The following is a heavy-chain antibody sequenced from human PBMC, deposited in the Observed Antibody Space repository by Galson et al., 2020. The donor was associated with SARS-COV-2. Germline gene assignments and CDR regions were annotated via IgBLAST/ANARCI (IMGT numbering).Heavy chain of an antibody. Sequence: SETLSLTCAVYGGSFSGYYWSWIRQPPGKGLEWIGEINHSGSTNYNPSLKSRVTISVDTSKNQFSLKLSSVTAADTVVYYCARGGGAYSGYDFLVFGNGFDPWGQGTLVTVSS. CDR1: GGSFSGYY. CDR2: INHSGST. J-gene: IGHJ5*02. D-gene: IGHD5-12*01. CDR3: ARGGGAYSGYDFLVFGNGFDP. V-gene: IGHV4-34*01.